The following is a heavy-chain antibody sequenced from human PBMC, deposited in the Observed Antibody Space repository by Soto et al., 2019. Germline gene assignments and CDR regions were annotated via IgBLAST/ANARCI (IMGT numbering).Heavy chain of an antibody. D-gene: IGHD2-21*01. Sequence: QVQLVESGGGVVQSGRSLRLSCVASGLILSPYGMHWVRQAPGKGLEWVALIWYDGSDKYYADSVKGRFTISRDNSNNKLSLQMNSVTVEDTAVDYCARSGWDGYNSYYGMDVWGQGTTVTVSS. CDR3: ARSGWDGYNSYYGMDV. CDR1: GLILSPYG. V-gene: IGHV3-33*01. J-gene: IGHJ6*02. CDR2: IWYDGSDK.